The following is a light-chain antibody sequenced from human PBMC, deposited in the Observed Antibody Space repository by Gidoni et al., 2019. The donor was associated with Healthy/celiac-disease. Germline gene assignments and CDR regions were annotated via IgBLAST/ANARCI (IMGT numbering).Light chain of an antibody. CDR1: QSVLYSSNNKNY. J-gene: IGKJ1*01. CDR3: QQYYSTLRT. Sequence: DIVMTQSPDSLAVSLGERATINCKSSQSVLYSSNNKNYLAWYQQKPGQPPKLLLYWASTRESGVPDRFSGSGSGTDFPLTISSLQAEDVAVYYCQQYYSTLRTFGQXTKVEIK. V-gene: IGKV4-1*01. CDR2: WAS.